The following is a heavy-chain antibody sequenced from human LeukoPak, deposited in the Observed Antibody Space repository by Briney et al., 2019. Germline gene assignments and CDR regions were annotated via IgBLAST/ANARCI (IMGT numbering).Heavy chain of an antibody. CDR2: TSAHNDDT. Sequence: ASVKVSCKASGYTFTSYGISWVRQAPGQGLEWMGWTSAHNDDTNYAETLQGRLTMTTDISTSTAYMELRSLRSDDTAVYYCARRGRYYYDSSGYSDYWGQGTLVTVSS. CDR1: GYTFTSYG. V-gene: IGHV1-18*01. D-gene: IGHD3-22*01. CDR3: ARRGRYYYDSSGYSDY. J-gene: IGHJ4*02.